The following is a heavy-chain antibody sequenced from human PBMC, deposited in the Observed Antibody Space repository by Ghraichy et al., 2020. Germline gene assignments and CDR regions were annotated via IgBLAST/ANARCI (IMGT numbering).Heavy chain of an antibody. D-gene: IGHD6-13*01. V-gene: IGHV4-39*01. Sequence: SETLSLTCTVSGGSISSSSYYWGWIRQPPGKGLEWIGSIYYSGSTYYNPSLKSRVTISVDTSKNQFSLKLSSVTAADTAVYYCARHSSTYSSSWYGWPSSDYWGQGTLVTVSS. J-gene: IGHJ4*02. CDR1: GGSISSSSYY. CDR2: IYYSGST. CDR3: ARHSSTYSSSWYGWPSSDY.